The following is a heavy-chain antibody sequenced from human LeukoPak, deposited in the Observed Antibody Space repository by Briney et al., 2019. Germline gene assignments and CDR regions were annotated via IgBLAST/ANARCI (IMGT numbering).Heavy chain of an antibody. Sequence: SETLSLTCTVSGGSISSYYWSWIRQPPGKGLEWIGYIYYSGSTNYNPSLKSRVTISVDTSKNQFSLKLSSVTAADTAVYYCARDRRMTTVVNGNDAFDIWGQGTMVTVSS. J-gene: IGHJ3*02. CDR1: GGSISSYY. CDR3: ARDRRMTTVVNGNDAFDI. D-gene: IGHD4-23*01. V-gene: IGHV4-59*01. CDR2: IYYSGST.